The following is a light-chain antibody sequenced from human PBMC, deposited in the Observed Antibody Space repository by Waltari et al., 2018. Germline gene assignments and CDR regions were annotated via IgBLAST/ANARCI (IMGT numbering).Light chain of an antibody. V-gene: IGKV1-6*01. CDR1: QDIRNN. J-gene: IGKJ1*01. Sequence: IQMTQSPSSLSAYVGDRVTITCRASQDIRNNLGWYQQKPGKAPKLLIYVASTLQGGVPSRFSGSGSATSFTLTVSSLQPEDVGTYYCLQDFNYPRTFGQGTKVEI. CDR2: VAS. CDR3: LQDFNYPRT.